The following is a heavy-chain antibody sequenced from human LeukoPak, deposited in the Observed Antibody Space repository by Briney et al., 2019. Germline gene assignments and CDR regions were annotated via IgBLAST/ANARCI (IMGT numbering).Heavy chain of an antibody. CDR2: IIPIFGTA. Sequence: GASVKVSSKAYGRTFSSNAISWVRQAPGQGLEWMGGIIPIFGTANYAQKFQGRVTITADESTSTAYMELSSLKSEDTAVYYCASFTPQLVRDWFDPWGQGTLVTVSS. V-gene: IGHV1-69*13. D-gene: IGHD6-13*01. CDR3: ASFTPQLVRDWFDP. CDR1: GRTFSSNA. J-gene: IGHJ5*02.